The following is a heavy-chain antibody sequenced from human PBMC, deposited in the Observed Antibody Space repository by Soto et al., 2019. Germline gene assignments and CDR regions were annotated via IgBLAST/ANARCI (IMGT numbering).Heavy chain of an antibody. V-gene: IGHV4-59*08. CDR3: ARRSRRRLSLKSYCSYMDA. Sequence: PADTLSLTFTVSGCSISSYYWSWIRQPPGKGLEWIGYIYYSGSTNYNPSLKSRVTISVDTSKNQFSLKLSSVTAADTAVYYCARRSRRRLSLKSYCSYMDAWGKGTTVTISS. J-gene: IGHJ6*03. D-gene: IGHD1-1*01. CDR2: IYYSGST. CDR1: GCSISSYY.